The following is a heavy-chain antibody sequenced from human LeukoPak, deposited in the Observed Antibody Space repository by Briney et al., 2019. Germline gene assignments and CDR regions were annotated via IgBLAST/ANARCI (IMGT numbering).Heavy chain of an antibody. D-gene: IGHD3-10*01. CDR1: GFTVSSNY. J-gene: IGHJ4*02. V-gene: IGHV3-53*01. CDR2: IYSGGST. Sequence: PGGSLRLSCAASGFTVSSNYMSWVRQAPGKGLEWASVIYSGGSTYYADSVKGRFTISRDNSKNTLYLQMNSLRAEDTAVYYCAITRANYYGSGSLDYWGQGTLVTVSS. CDR3: AITRANYYGSGSLDY.